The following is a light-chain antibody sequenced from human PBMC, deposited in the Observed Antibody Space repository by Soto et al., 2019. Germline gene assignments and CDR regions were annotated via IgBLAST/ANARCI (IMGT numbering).Light chain of an antibody. V-gene: IGKV4-1*01. J-gene: IGKJ2*01. CDR2: WAS. CDR3: QQYYSTPYT. CDR1: QSVLYSSNNKNY. Sequence: DIVMTQSPDSLAVSLGERATLNCKSSQSVLYSSNNKNYLAWYQQKPGQPPKLLIYWASTRESGVPVRFSGSGSRTDFTLTISSLQAEDVAVYYCQQYYSTPYTFGQGTKLEI.